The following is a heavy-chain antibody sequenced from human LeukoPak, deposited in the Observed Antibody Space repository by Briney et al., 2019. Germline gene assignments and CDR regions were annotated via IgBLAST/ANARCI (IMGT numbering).Heavy chain of an antibody. CDR1: GFTVSNTG. J-gene: IGHJ4*02. V-gene: IGHV3-15*01. CDR3: AAQGGSGDLRY. D-gene: IGHD4-17*01. CDR2: IKRIIGGGTT. Sequence: GRTLRLSCAASGFTVSNTGMNWVRQAPGKGLEWVGRIKRIIGGGTTDYAAPVKGRFTVSRDDSIKTLYLQMSSLKTEDTAVYYCAAQGGSGDLRYWGQGTLVTVS.